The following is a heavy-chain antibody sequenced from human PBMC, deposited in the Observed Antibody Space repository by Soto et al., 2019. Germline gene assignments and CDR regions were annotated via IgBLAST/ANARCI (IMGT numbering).Heavy chain of an antibody. CDR3: ASHQGHRHNY. CDR1: GLSFSSYW. V-gene: IGHV3-7*03. CDR2: IKEDGSLK. J-gene: IGHJ4*02. Sequence: RRLSCAASGLSFSSYWMTWVRQAPGKGLEWVANIKEDGSLKYYAGSVRGRFTISRDNAKDSLYLQMNSLRAEDTAVYYCASHQGHRHNYWGQGTLVTVSS.